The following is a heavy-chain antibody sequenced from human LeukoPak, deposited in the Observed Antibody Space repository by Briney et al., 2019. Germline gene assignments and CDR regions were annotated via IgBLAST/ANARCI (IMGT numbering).Heavy chain of an antibody. CDR3: ARAYCGGDCYSELDY. V-gene: IGHV3-30-3*01. J-gene: IGHJ4*02. Sequence: GGSLRLSCVASGFTFNTYSMHWVRQAPGKGLEWVAVISYDGINKYYSDSVRGRFTISRDNSKNTLYLQMNSLRAEDTAVYYCARAYCGGDCYSELDYWGRGTLVTVSS. CDR1: GFTFNTYS. D-gene: IGHD2-21*02. CDR2: ISYDGINK.